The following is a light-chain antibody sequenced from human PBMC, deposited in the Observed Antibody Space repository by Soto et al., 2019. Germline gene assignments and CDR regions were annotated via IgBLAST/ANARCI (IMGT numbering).Light chain of an antibody. V-gene: IGKV3-11*01. CDR1: QSVGSY. Sequence: EIVLIQSPATLSLSPGERATLSCRASQSVGSYLAWYQHKPGQAPRLLISDASNRATGIPARFSGSGSETDFTLTISSLEPEDFAVYYCQQRSNWPPTWTFGQGTKVDIK. CDR2: DAS. J-gene: IGKJ1*01. CDR3: QQRSNWPPTWT.